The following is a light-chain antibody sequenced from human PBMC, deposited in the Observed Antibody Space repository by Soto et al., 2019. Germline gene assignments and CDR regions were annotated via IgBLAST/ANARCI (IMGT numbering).Light chain of an antibody. V-gene: IGKV1-5*01. CDR1: QGISSW. CDR3: QQYENYWT. Sequence: DIQMTQSPSSVSASVGDRVTITCRASQGISSWLAWYQHKPGKAPKLLIYDASNLDSGVPSRFSGSRSGTEFSLTISNLQPDDCATYYCQQYENYWTFGQGTKVDI. J-gene: IGKJ1*01. CDR2: DAS.